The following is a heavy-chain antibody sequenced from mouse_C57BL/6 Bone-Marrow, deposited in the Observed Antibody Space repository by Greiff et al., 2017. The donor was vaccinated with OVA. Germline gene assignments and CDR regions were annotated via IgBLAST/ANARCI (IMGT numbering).Heavy chain of an antibody. J-gene: IGHJ1*03. D-gene: IGHD4-1*01. CDR3: ARLAGTDWYFDV. V-gene: IGHV1-64*01. CDR1: GYTFTSYW. CDR2: IHPNSGST. Sequence: LQQPGAELVKPGASVKLSCKASGYTFTSYWMHWVKQRPGQGLEWIGMIHPNSGSTNYNEKFKSKATLTVDKSSSTAYMQLSSLTSEDSAVYYWARLAGTDWYFDVWGTGTTVTVSS.